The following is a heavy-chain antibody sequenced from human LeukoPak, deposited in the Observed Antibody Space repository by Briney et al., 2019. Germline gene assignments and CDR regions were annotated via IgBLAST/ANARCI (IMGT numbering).Heavy chain of an antibody. D-gene: IGHD3-22*01. CDR1: GFTFSGYS. CDR2: LGRSGENK. CDR3: ARGTVVSTVAFDI. V-gene: IGHV3-23*01. Sequence: GGSLRLSCAASGFTFSGYSMSWVRQAPGKGLEWVSGLGRSGENKYYADSVKGRFTISRDNSKNTLYLQMNSLRAEDTAVYYCARGTVVSTVAFDIWGQGTMVTVSS. J-gene: IGHJ3*02.